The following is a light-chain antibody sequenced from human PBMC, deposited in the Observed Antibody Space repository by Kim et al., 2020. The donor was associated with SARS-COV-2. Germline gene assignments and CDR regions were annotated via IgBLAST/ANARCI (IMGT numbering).Light chain of an antibody. Sequence: QSITISCTGTSSDVCGYNYVSWYQQHPGKAPKLMIYDVSKRPSGVSNRFSGSKSGNTASLTISGLQAEDEADYYCSSYTSSSTPYVFGTGTKVTVL. CDR3: SSYTSSSTPYV. CDR2: DVS. V-gene: IGLV2-14*04. CDR1: SSDVCGYNY. J-gene: IGLJ1*01.